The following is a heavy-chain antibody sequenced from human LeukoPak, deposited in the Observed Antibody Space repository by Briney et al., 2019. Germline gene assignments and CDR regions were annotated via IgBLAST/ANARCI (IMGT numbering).Heavy chain of an antibody. J-gene: IGHJ4*02. CDR1: GGSISSYY. CDR3: ARLIIGYYDSSAYYGSFDY. CDR2: IYYSGST. D-gene: IGHD3-22*01. Sequence: PSETLSLTCTVSGGSISSYYWSWIRQPPGKGLEWIGYIYYSGSTNYNPSLKSRVTISVDTSKNQFSLKLSSVTAADTAVYYCARLIIGYYDSSAYYGSFDYWGQGTLVTVSS. V-gene: IGHV4-59*08.